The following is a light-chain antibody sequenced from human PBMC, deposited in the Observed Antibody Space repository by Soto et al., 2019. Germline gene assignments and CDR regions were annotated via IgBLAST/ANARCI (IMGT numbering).Light chain of an antibody. V-gene: IGKV3-20*01. CDR2: GAS. CDR3: QQYGKT. J-gene: IGKJ2*01. Sequence: EIVLTQSPGTLSLSPGERATLSCRAIQSVSSSYLAWYQQKPGQAPRLLIYGASSRATGIPDSFSGSGSGTDVILTISRLEPEDLAVYYCQQYGKTFGEGTKLQIK. CDR1: QSVSSSY.